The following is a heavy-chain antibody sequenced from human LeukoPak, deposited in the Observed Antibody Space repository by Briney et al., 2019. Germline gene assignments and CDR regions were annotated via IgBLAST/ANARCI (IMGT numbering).Heavy chain of an antibody. Sequence: GGSLSLSCAASGFTFSGYSMNWVRQAPGKGLEWVSYISRDSSVIYYADSVKGRFTISRDNAKNSLYLQMNSLRAEDTAVFYCARVRAAAEGTTFDYWGQGTLVTVSS. CDR2: ISRDSSVI. J-gene: IGHJ4*02. D-gene: IGHD6-13*01. CDR3: ARVRAAAEGTTFDY. V-gene: IGHV3-48*01. CDR1: GFTFSGYS.